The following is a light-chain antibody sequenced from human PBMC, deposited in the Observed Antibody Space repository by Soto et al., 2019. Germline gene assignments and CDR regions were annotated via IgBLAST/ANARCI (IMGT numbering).Light chain of an antibody. V-gene: IGKV1-5*01. CDR3: QQRHMWPIT. CDR2: DAS. Sequence: DIQMTQSPSTLSASIVYRFTITCRASQTISSRLAWYQQKPGKAPKFLIYDASSLESGVPSRFSGSGSGTDFTLTISSLEPEDSAVYYCQQRHMWPITFGQGTRLEIK. CDR1: QTISSR. J-gene: IGKJ5*01.